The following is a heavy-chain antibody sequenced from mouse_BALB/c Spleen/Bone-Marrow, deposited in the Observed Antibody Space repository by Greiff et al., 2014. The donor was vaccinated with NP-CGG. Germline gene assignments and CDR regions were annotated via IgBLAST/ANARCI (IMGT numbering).Heavy chain of an antibody. J-gene: IGHJ2*01. CDR3: ARVRNWTDY. D-gene: IGHD4-1*01. CDR2: IYPGDGDT. V-gene: IGHV1-80*01. CDR1: GYAFSSYW. Sequence: QVQLPQPGAELVRPGSSVKISCKGSGYAFSSYWMNWVKQRPGQGLEWIGQIYPGDGDTNYNGKFKGKATLTADKSSSTAYMQLSSLTSEDSAAYFCARVRNWTDYWGQGTTLTVSS.